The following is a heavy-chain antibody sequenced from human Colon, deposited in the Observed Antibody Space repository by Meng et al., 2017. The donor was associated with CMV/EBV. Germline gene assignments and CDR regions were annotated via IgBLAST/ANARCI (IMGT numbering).Heavy chain of an antibody. CDR3: ARDNGGYSGRWTEPYYYGMDV. D-gene: IGHD6-13*01. J-gene: IGHJ6*02. Sequence: GESLKISCAASGFTFSTYAMSWVRQAPGKGLEWVSGISGSGDDTYYADSVKGRFTISRDNAKDSLYLQMNSLRVEDTAVYYCARDNGGYSGRWTEPYYYGMDVWGQGTTVTVSS. CDR2: ISGSGDDT. CDR1: GFTFSTYA. V-gene: IGHV3-23*01.